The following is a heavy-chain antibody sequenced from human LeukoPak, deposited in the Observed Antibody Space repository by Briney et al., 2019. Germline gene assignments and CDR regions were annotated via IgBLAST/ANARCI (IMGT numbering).Heavy chain of an antibody. V-gene: IGHV3-7*01. Sequence: GGSLRLSCAASGFTFNTYWMSWVRQAPGRGLEWVANIKRDGTEKSYVDSVKGRFTISRDNAKNSLFLQMNNLRAEDTAVYYCSRLSAMLRGPEAFYYFEYWGQGALVTVSS. CDR3: SRLSAMLRGPEAFYYFEY. CDR2: IKRDGTEK. CDR1: GFTFNTYW. J-gene: IGHJ4*02. D-gene: IGHD3-10*01.